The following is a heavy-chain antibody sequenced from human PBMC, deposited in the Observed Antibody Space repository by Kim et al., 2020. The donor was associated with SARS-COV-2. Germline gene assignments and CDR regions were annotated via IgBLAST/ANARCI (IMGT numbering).Heavy chain of an antibody. J-gene: IGHJ6*02. CDR1: GFTFSSYS. CDR2: ISSSSSYI. CDR3: ARDRDYDFWSGYYTETNYYYYDGMDV. D-gene: IGHD3-3*01. V-gene: IGHV3-21*01. Sequence: GGSLRLSCAASGFTFSSYSMNWVRQAPGKGLEWVSSISSSSSYIYYADSVKGRFTISRDNARNSLYLQMNSLRAEDAAVYYCARDRDYDFWSGYYTETNYYYYDGMDVWGQGATVSVSS.